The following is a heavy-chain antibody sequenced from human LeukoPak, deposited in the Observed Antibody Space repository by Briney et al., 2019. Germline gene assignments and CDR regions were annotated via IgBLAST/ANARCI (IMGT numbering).Heavy chain of an antibody. CDR3: ARDKIRNYGAAFDI. CDR1: GYTFTSYG. Sequence: ASVKVSCKASGYTFTSYGISWVRQAPGQGLEWMGWISAYNGNTNYAQKLQGRVTTTTDTSTSTAYMELRSLRSDDTAVYYCARDKIRNYGAAFDIWGQGTMVTVSS. V-gene: IGHV1-18*01. D-gene: IGHD4-17*01. J-gene: IGHJ3*02. CDR2: ISAYNGNT.